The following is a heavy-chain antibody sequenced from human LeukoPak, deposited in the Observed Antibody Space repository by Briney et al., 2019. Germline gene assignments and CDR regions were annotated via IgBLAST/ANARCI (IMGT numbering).Heavy chain of an antibody. CDR3: ARDYNC. CDR1: GFTFTDYY. CDR2: ISPSGAVI. J-gene: IGHJ4*02. V-gene: IGHV3-11*01. D-gene: IGHD3-10*01. Sequence: GGSLRLSCSASGFTFTDYYMSWLRQAPGKGLEWVSYISPSGAVIYYGDSVKGRFTISRDNAKKSLYLQMNSLRAEDTAVYYCARDYNCWGQGTLVTVSS.